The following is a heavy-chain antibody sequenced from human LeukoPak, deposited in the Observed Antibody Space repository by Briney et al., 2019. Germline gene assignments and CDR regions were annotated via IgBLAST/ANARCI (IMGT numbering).Heavy chain of an antibody. D-gene: IGHD2-15*01. CDR1: GFTFSSYQ. J-gene: IGHJ4*02. CDR2: ISSSGSTM. V-gene: IGHV3-48*03. Sequence: PGGSLRLSCVASGFTFSSYQMNWVRQAPGKGLEWVSYISSSGSTMYYADSVKGRFTISRDNAKNSLYLQMNSLRAEDTAVYYCVKGVGYCSGGSCQQFDYWGQGTLVTVSS. CDR3: VKGVGYCSGGSCQQFDY.